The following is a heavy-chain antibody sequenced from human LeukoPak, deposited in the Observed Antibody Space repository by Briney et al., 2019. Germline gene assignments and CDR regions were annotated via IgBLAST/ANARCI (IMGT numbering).Heavy chain of an antibody. CDR3: ARHPTYGDYVSFSEVGTMRNPENDAFDI. D-gene: IGHD4-17*01. V-gene: IGHV4-4*07. J-gene: IGHJ3*02. CDR1: GGSISSYY. CDR2: IYTSGST. Sequence: SETLSLTCTVSGGSISSYYWSWIRQPAGKRLEWIGRIYTSGSTNYNPSLKSRVTMSVDTSKNQFSLKLSPVTAADTAVYYCARHPTYGDYVSFSEVGTMRNPENDAFDIWGQGTMVTVSS.